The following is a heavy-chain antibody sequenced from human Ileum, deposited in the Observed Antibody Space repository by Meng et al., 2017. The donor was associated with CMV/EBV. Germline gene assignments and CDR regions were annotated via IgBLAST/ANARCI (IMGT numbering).Heavy chain of an antibody. CDR3: TRDLRGGYQGMGELRNNWFDP. J-gene: IGHJ5*02. D-gene: IGHD2-2*01. V-gene: IGHV1-8*01. Sequence: YDINWVRPATGQGLEWMGWMNPNSGHTGSAQKFQGRVTMTRNTSITTAYMELSSLRSDDTAVYYSTRDLRGGYQGMGELRNNWFDPWGQGTLVTVSS. CDR2: MNPNSGHT. CDR1: YD.